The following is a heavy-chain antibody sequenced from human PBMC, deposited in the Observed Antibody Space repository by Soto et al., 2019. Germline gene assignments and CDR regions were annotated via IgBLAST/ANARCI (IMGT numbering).Heavy chain of an antibody. V-gene: IGHV5-10-1*01. CDR2: VDPRDSYT. J-gene: IGHJ4*02. D-gene: IGHD3-22*01. Sequence: PGESLKISCKGSGYSFTTFWISWVRQMPGKGLEWMGTVDPRDSYTKYSPSFQGHVSISVDKSISTAYLQWSSLKASDTAMYYCASLRDSSGYPIDYWGQGTLVTVSS. CDR1: GYSFTTFW. CDR3: ASLRDSSGYPIDY.